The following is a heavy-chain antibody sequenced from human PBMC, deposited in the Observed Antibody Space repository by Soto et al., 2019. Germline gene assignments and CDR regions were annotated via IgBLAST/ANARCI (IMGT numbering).Heavy chain of an antibody. J-gene: IGHJ4*02. CDR3: AKSVWFGELLELAYTGFDY. D-gene: IGHD3-10*01. Sequence: QVQLVESGGGVVQPGRSLRLSCAASGFTFSSYGMHWVRQAPGKGLEWVAVISYDGSNKYYADSVKGRFTISRDNSKNTLYLQMNSLRAEDTAVYYCAKSVWFGELLELAYTGFDYWGQGTLVTVSS. V-gene: IGHV3-30*18. CDR2: ISYDGSNK. CDR1: GFTFSSYG.